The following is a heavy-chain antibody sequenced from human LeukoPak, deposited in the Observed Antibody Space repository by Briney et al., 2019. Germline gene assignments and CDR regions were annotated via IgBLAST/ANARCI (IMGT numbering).Heavy chain of an antibody. V-gene: IGHV5-51*01. D-gene: IGHD2/OR15-2a*01. CDR3: ARHYSMATNWFDP. Sequence: GESLKISCKGSGYSFTSYWIGWVRPMPGKGLEWMGIIYPGDSDTRYSPSFQGQVTISADKSISTAYLQWSSLKASDTAMYYCARHYSMATNWFDPWGQGTLVTVSS. J-gene: IGHJ5*02. CDR2: IYPGDSDT. CDR1: GYSFTSYW.